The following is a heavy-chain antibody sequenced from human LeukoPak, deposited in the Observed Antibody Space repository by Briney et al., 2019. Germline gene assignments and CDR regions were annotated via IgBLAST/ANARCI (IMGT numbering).Heavy chain of an antibody. V-gene: IGHV1-2*02. D-gene: IGHD6-13*01. CDR1: GYTFTGYY. J-gene: IGHJ6*03. Sequence: GASVKVSCKASGYTFTGYYMHWVRQAPGQGLEWMGWINPNSGGTNYAQKFQGRVTMTRDTSISTAYMELSRLRSDDTAVYYCARDSIAAAGTDYYYYYMDVWGKRTTVTVSS. CDR3: ARDSIAAAGTDYYYYYMDV. CDR2: INPNSGGT.